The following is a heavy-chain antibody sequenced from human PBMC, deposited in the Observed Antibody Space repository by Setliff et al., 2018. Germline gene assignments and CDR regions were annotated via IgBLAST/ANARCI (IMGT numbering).Heavy chain of an antibody. CDR3: ARGRAGHSGH. D-gene: IGHD6-19*01. J-gene: IGHJ4*02. CDR1: GGSISSGGYY. CDR2: IYYSESTS. Sequence: SETLSLTCTVSGGSISSGGYYWSWIRQHPGKGLEWIGYIYYSESTSYYNPSLKSRVTISVDTSKNQFSLKLSSVTAADTAVYYCARGRAGHSGHWGQGTLVTVSS. V-gene: IGHV4-31*03.